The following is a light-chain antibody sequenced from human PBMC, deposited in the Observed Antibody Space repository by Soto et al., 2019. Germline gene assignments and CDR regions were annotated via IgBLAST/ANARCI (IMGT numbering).Light chain of an antibody. V-gene: IGLV2-14*01. J-gene: IGLJ2*01. Sequence: QSALTQPASVSGSPGQSITISCTGSSSDVGGYNYVSWYQQHPGKAPKLMIYDVTNRPSGVSNRFSGSKSDNTASLTISGLQAEDEADYYCSSYTSINTQLFGGGTKVTVL. CDR2: DVT. CDR3: SSYTSINTQL. CDR1: SSDVGGYNY.